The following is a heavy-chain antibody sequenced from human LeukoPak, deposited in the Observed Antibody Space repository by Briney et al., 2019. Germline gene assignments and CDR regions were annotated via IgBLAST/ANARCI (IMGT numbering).Heavy chain of an antibody. V-gene: IGHV3-74*01. J-gene: IGHJ6*02. CDR3: ARDPSYRYTSSLSYYYTMDV. Sequence: GGSLRLSCAASGFTFTTYWMHWVRQAPGKGLVWVSHINSDGSITSYADSVKGRFTISRDNAKNTLYLQMNSLRPEDTAVYFCARDPSYRYTSSLSYYYTMDVWGQGTTVIVSS. CDR2: INSDGSIT. D-gene: IGHD6-13*01. CDR1: GFTFTTYW.